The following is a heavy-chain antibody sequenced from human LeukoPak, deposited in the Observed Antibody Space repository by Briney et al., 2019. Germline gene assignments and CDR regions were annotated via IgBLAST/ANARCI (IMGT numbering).Heavy chain of an antibody. CDR2: IYYSGST. V-gene: IGHV4-39*07. J-gene: IGHJ6*03. D-gene: IGHD1-1*01. CDR3: ARVSWSPGTSYYYMDV. Sequence: SETLSLTCTVSGGSISSSSYYWGWIRQPPGKGLEWIGSIYYSGSTYYNPSLKSRATISVDTSKNQFSLKLSSVTAAGTAVYYCARVSWSPGTSYYYMDVWGKGTTVTVSS. CDR1: GGSISSSSYY.